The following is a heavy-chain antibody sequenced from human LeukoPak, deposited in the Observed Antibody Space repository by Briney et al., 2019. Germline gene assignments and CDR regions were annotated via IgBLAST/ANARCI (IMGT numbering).Heavy chain of an antibody. Sequence: GGSLRLSCAASGFTFSNYAMSWVRQAPGKGLEWVSTISGSGGSTYYADSVKGRFTISRDNSNNTLYLQMNNLRAEDTAVYYCAKAVKAVAGRRADYFDYWGQGTLVTVSS. CDR3: AKAVKAVAGRRADYFDY. V-gene: IGHV3-23*01. D-gene: IGHD6-19*01. CDR2: ISGSGGST. J-gene: IGHJ4*02. CDR1: GFTFSNYA.